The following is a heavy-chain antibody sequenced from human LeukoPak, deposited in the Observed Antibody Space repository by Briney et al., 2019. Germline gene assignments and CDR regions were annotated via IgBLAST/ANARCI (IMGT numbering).Heavy chain of an antibody. D-gene: IGHD6-13*01. V-gene: IGHV1-18*01. CDR1: GSTFTSYL. Sequence: ASVKVSCKASGSTFTSYLISWVRQAPGQGLQWMAWISADNGNTNYAQNLKDRVTMTTDTSTSTAYMELRNLRSDDTAVYYCARLFHYSNIRYEDSWGQGTLVTVS. CDR3: ARLFHYSNIRYEDS. CDR2: ISADNGNT. J-gene: IGHJ4*02.